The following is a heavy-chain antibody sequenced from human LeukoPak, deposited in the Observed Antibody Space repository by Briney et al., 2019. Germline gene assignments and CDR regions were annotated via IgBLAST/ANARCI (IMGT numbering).Heavy chain of an antibody. V-gene: IGHV4-4*02. CDR1: GGSISSSNW. D-gene: IGHD6-13*01. CDR2: IYHSGST. CDR3: ARGVEAAEVYYFNY. J-gene: IGHJ4*01. Sequence: PSGTLSLTCTVSGGSISSSNWWSWVRQPPGKGLEWIGEIYHSGSTNYNPSLKSRVTISVDKSKNQFSLKLSSVTAADTAVYYCARGVEAAEVYYFNYWGQGILVTVSS.